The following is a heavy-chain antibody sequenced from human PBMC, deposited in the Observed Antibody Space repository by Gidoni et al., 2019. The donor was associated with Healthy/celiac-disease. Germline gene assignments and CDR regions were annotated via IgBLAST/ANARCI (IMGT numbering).Heavy chain of an antibody. D-gene: IGHD3-3*01. CDR3: ARMDYDFWSGYYMRDYYYYGMDV. J-gene: IGHJ6*02. V-gene: IGHV3-21*01. CDR2: ISSSSSYI. CDR1: GFTFGSYS. Sequence: EVQLVESGGGLVKPGGSLRRSCEASGFTFGSYSMTWVRQAPGKGLEWVSSISSSSSYIYYADSVKGRFTISRDNAKNSLYLQMNSLRAEDTAVYYCARMDYDFWSGYYMRDYYYYGMDVWGQGTTVTVSS.